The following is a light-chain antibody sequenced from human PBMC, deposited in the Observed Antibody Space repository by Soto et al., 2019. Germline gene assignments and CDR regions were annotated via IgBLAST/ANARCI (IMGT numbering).Light chain of an antibody. V-gene: IGLV2-23*01. CDR2: EAY. CDR1: SSDVGGHNL. CDR3: CSYAGGTIGYV. Sequence: QSVLTQPASVSGSPGQSITISCTGTSSDVGGHNLLSWYQQHPGKAPKAIIYEAYRRPSGVSPRFSGSKSGNTASLTISGLQAEDEADYYCCSYAGGTIGYVFGTGTKVTVL. J-gene: IGLJ1*01.